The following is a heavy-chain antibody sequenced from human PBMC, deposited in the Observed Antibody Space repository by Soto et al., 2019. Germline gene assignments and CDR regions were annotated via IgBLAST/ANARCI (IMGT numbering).Heavy chain of an antibody. D-gene: IGHD6-19*01. CDR3: VSWLSANFVY. CDR2: IDNRGTRT. V-gene: IGHV3-23*05. Sequence: EVQLLESGGRLVQPGQSLRLSCAASPVGFSGLGMSWVHQAPGKGLEWVSTIDNRGTRTHYADSVKGRFTISRDTSKYTLDLQMDYLRAENTALSHGVSWLSANFVYWGRGTLVTVSS. CDR1: PVGFSGLG. J-gene: IGHJ4*02.